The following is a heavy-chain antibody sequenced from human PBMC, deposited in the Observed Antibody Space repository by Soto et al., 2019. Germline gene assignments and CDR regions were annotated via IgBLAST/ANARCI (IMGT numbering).Heavy chain of an antibody. CDR1: GVTYFSYS. D-gene: IGHD3-3*01. Sequence: GSLRLSSAASGVTYFSYSMNWFRQTTGKGLEWVSSISSSSSYIYYADSVKGRFTISRDNSKNTLYLQMNSLRAEDTAVYYCANYQARDFWRGYMWFDPWGQGTLVTVSS. CDR2: ISSSSSYI. CDR3: ANYQARDFWRGYMWFDP. J-gene: IGHJ5*02. V-gene: IGHV3-21*04.